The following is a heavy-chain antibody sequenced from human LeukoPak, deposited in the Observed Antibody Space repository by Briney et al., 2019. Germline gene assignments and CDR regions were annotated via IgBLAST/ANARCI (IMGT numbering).Heavy chain of an antibody. J-gene: IGHJ5*02. CDR1: GYTFTSYG. CDR2: ISAYNGNI. Sequence: ASVKVSCKASGYTFTSYGISWVRQAPGQGLEWMGWISAYNGNINYAQKLQGRVTMTTDTSTSTAYMELRSLRSDDTAVYYCARDLNGNVVPAAINWFDPWGQGTLVTVSS. CDR3: ARDLNGNVVPAAINWFDP. V-gene: IGHV1-18*01. D-gene: IGHD2-2*02.